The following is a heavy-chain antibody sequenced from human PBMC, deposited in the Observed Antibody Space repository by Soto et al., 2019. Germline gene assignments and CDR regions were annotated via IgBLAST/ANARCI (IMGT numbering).Heavy chain of an antibody. Sequence: GGSLRLSCASSGLTFSTYPMHWVRQAPGKGLEWVAVISYDGSNKYYADSVKGRFTISRDNSKNTLYLQMNSLRAEDTAVYYCARESYYFDYWGQGTLVTVSS. CDR3: ARESYYFDY. J-gene: IGHJ4*02. CDR2: ISYDGSNK. V-gene: IGHV3-30-3*01. CDR1: GLTFSTYP.